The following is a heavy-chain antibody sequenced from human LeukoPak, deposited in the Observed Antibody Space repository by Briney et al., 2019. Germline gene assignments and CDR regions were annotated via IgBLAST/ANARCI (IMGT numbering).Heavy chain of an antibody. V-gene: IGHV4-34*01. CDR1: GGSFSDYY. CDR3: ARGAHTSGGSLDS. D-gene: IGHD1-26*01. Sequence: SETLSLTCGVNGGSFSDYYWSWIRQPPGRGLEWIGEISHIGSAIYNPSLTSRVTISIDTSHNQFSLRLSSVTAADTALYYCARGAHTSGGSLDSWGQGTMVTVSS. CDR2: ISHIGSA. J-gene: IGHJ4*02.